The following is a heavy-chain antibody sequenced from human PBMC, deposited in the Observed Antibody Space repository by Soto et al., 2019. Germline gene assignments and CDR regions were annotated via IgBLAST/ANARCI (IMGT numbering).Heavy chain of an antibody. J-gene: IGHJ5*02. CDR3: ARDVGSSSP. D-gene: IGHD6-13*01. V-gene: IGHV1-3*01. CDR1: GYTFTSYA. Sequence: QVQLVQSGAEVKKPGASVKVSCKASGYTFTSYAMHWVRQAPGQRREWMGWINGGNGNTIYSQKFQGRVTITRDTSASTAYMELSSLGSEDTAVYYCARDVGSSSPWGQGTLVTVSS. CDR2: INGGNGNT.